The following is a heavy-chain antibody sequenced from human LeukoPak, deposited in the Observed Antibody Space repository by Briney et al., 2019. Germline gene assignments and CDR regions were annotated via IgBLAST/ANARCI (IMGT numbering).Heavy chain of an antibody. CDR3: ARNLVHLWNVFDF. J-gene: IGHJ3*01. CDR2: IKPDGSET. CDR1: RFTFSNHY. D-gene: IGHD5-18*01. Sequence: GGSLILSCVASRFTFSNHYMSWVSQAPGKGLEWVATIKPDGSETFYVDSVKGRFTVSRDNAKNSLYLQMSSLRAEDTAVYHCARNLVHLWNVFDFWGLGTMVTVSS. V-gene: IGHV3-7*01.